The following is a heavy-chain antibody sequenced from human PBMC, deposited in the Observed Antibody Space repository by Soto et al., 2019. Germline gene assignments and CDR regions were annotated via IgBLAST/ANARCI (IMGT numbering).Heavy chain of an antibody. CDR3: AKKISGSLIPDH. V-gene: IGHV3-23*01. CDR2: ITGSGGTT. Sequence: GGSLRLSCAGSGFTFSAFVMSWVRQAPGKGLEWVSSITGSGGTTYYADSVKGRFTISRDNSKNTLYLQMNSLRAEDTARYYCAKKISGSLIPDHWGQGTLVTVSS. CDR1: GFTFSAFV. D-gene: IGHD1-26*01. J-gene: IGHJ4*02.